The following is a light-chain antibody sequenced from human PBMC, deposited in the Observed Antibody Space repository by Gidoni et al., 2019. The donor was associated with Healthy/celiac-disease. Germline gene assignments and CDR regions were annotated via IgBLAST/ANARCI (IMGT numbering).Light chain of an antibody. V-gene: IGKV3-20*01. Sequence: EIVLTQSPGTLSLSPGERATLSCRASQSVSSSYLAWYQQKPGPAPRLLIYGASSRATGIPDRFSGSGSGTDFTLTISRLEPEDFAVYYCQQYGSSPGWTFGQGTKVEIK. CDR3: QQYGSSPGWT. J-gene: IGKJ1*01. CDR2: GAS. CDR1: QSVSSSY.